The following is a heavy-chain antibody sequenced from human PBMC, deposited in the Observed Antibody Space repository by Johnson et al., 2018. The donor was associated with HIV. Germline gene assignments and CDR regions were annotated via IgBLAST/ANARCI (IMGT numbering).Heavy chain of an antibody. D-gene: IGHD3-22*01. CDR1: GFTFSDYY. CDR2: LSSSGSTI. V-gene: IGHV3-11*04. CDR3: ARAREVYYLDAFDI. J-gene: IGHJ3*02. Sequence: QVQLVESGGGLVHPGGSLRLSCAASGFTFSDYYMSWIRQAPGKGLVWVSYLSSSGSTIYYADSVKGRFTISRDNAKNSLYLQMNSLRAEDTAVYYCARAREVYYLDAFDIWGQGTMVTVSS.